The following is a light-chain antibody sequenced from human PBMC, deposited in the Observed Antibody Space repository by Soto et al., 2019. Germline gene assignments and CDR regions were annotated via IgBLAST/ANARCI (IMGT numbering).Light chain of an antibody. V-gene: IGKV1-39*01. J-gene: IGKJ1*01. CDR2: DAS. Sequence: IQMTQGPSTLSASLGDRVTLTCGASQTIRRYLNWYQNKKGKAPKLLIYDASSLPTGVPSRLSGSGSGTDLTITISSMQTEDFETYYCHQRYSNIWTFGQGTKVDIK. CDR1: QTIRRY. CDR3: HQRYSNIWT.